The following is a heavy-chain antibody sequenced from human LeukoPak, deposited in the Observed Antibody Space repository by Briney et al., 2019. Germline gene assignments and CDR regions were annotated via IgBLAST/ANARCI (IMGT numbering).Heavy chain of an antibody. CDR3: ARLYSGYGNYYYYMDV. CDR2: INPNSGGT. CDR1: GYTFTGYY. Sequence: ASVKVSCKASGYTFTGYYMHWVRQAPGQGLEWMGWINPNSGGTNYAQKFQGRVTMTGDTSISTAYMELSSLRSDDTAVYYCARLYSGYGNYYYYMDVWGKGTTVTISS. J-gene: IGHJ6*03. D-gene: IGHD5-12*01. V-gene: IGHV1-2*02.